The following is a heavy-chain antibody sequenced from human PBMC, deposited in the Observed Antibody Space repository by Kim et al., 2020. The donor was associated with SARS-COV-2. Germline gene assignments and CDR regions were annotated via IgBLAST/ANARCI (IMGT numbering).Heavy chain of an antibody. CDR1: GFPLRNYG. J-gene: IGHJ6*02. D-gene: IGHD1-26*01. CDR3: AKDSPVGTI. Sequence: GGSLRLSCAASGFPLRNYGMTWVRQAPGKGLAWVSAISAGGGVSTYYADSVKGRFTISRDDSKNTLYLQMNSLRDEDTAVYYCAKDSPVGTIWGQGTTVT. CDR2: ISAGGGVST. V-gene: IGHV3-23*01.